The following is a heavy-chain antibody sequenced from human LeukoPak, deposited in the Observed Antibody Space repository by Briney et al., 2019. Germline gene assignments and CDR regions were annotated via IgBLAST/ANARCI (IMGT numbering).Heavy chain of an antibody. J-gene: IGHJ4*02. CDR3: ARVGYGSGSPYLGIFDY. CDR2: INPSGGST. D-gene: IGHD3-10*01. CDR1: GYTFTSYY. Sequence: GASVKVSCKASGYTFTSYYMHWVRQAPGQGLEWMGIINPSGGSTSYAQKFQGRVTMTRDTSTSTVYMELSSLRSEDTAVYYCARVGYGSGSPYLGIFDYWGQGTLVTVTS. V-gene: IGHV1-46*01.